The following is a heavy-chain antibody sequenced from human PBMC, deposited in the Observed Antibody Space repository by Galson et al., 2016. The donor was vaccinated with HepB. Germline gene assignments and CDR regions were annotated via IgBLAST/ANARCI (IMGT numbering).Heavy chain of an antibody. Sequence: SLRLSCAASGFTVSSNYMNWVRQAPGKGLEWVSVMYSGGSTDYADSVKGRFTISRDNSKNTLYLQMNSLRAEDTALYYCAKDLSAAETVTKNTVFDYWGQGTLVTVSS. V-gene: IGHV3-53*01. CDR1: GFTVSSNY. CDR2: MYSGGST. CDR3: AKDLSAAETVTKNTVFDY. J-gene: IGHJ4*02. D-gene: IGHD4-17*01.